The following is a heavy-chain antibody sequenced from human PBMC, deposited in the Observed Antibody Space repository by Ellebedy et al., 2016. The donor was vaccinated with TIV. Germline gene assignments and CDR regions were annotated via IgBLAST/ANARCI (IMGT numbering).Heavy chain of an antibody. Sequence: GESLKISCAGSGFMFSSYAMSWVRQAPGKGLEWVSFIHGDGGGTYYADSVKGRFTFSRDNSKNTLYLQMNGLRVEDTAIYYCAKSAYSFGNDAFDMWGQGTMVTVSS. CDR3: AKSAYSFGNDAFDM. V-gene: IGHV3-23*01. D-gene: IGHD5-18*01. CDR1: GFMFSSYA. J-gene: IGHJ3*02. CDR2: IHGDGGGT.